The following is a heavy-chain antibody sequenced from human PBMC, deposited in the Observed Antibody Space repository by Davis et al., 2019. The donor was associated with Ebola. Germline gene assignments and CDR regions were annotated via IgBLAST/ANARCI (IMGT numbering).Heavy chain of an antibody. CDR3: ARQSASGSDIDY. Sequence: GGSLKISCKASGYSFSSYYIGWVRQMPGKGLEWMGIIYAGDSDTRYSPSFQGHVTISADQPLTTAYLQWSSLKASDTAMYYCARQSASGSDIDYWGQGSLVTVSS. CDR2: IYAGDSDT. V-gene: IGHV5-51*01. J-gene: IGHJ4*02. D-gene: IGHD6-19*01. CDR1: GYSFSSYY.